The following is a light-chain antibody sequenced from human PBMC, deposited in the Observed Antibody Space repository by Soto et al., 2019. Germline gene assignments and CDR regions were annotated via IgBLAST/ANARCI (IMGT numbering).Light chain of an antibody. Sequence: QSVLTQPASVSGSPGGSITISCTGTSSEVGCYNYVSWYQQHPGKAPKLMIYDVTNRPSGISNRFSGSKSVNTASLTISWLQAEDEADYYCSSYTSTSTYVFGTGTKVTVL. CDR1: SSEVGCYNY. J-gene: IGLJ1*01. V-gene: IGLV2-14*01. CDR2: DVT. CDR3: SSYTSTSTYV.